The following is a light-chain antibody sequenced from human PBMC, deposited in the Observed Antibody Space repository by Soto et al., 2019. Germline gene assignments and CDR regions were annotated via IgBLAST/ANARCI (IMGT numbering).Light chain of an antibody. CDR1: SGDVDSHY. CDR3: SSHTPNITL. J-gene: IGLJ2*01. Sequence: QSVLTQPASVSGSPGQSIAISCTGTSGDVDSHYVAWYQQHPNKAPKVLIYEGNNRPSGVSDRFSGSKSGNTASLTISGLQAEDEADYYCSSHTPNITLFGGGTKVTVL. V-gene: IGLV2-14*03. CDR2: EGN.